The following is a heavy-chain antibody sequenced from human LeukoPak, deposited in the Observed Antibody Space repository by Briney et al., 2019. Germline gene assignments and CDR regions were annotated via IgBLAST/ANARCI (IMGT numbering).Heavy chain of an antibody. D-gene: IGHD6-19*01. CDR3: ARDGGSAWFLDY. J-gene: IGHJ4*02. Sequence: GSLRLSCAASGFTFSSYCMDWVRQTPGKGLEWVSSISSSSSYMYYADSVKGRFTISRDNAKNSLYLQMNSLRAEDTAVYYCARDGGSAWFLDYWGQRTLVTVSS. CDR1: GFTFSSYC. V-gene: IGHV3-21*01. CDR2: ISSSSSYM.